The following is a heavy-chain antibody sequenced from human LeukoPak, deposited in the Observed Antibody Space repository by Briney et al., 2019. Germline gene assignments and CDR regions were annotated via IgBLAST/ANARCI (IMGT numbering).Heavy chain of an antibody. J-gene: IGHJ6*03. CDR1: GYTFTGYY. Sequence: ASVKVSCKASGYTFTGYYMHWVRQAPGQGLEWMGWINPNSGDTNYARKFQGRVPMTRDTSISTAYMELSRLRSDDTAVYYCARDRGIDYYGSGSYYRHYYYYMDVWGKGTTVTVSS. CDR3: ARDRGIDYYGSGSYYRHYYYYMDV. CDR2: INPNSGDT. D-gene: IGHD3-10*01. V-gene: IGHV1-2*02.